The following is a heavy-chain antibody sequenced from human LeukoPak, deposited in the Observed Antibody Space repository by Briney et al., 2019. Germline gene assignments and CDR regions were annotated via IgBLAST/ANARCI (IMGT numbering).Heavy chain of an antibody. CDR1: GFTFDDYG. CDR3: ARGAHYDDYGGGYF. D-gene: IGHD4-23*01. CDR2: INWNGGST. J-gene: IGHJ4*02. V-gene: IGHV3-20*04. Sequence: GGSLRLSCAASGFTFDDYGMSWVRQAPGKGLEWVSGINWNGGSTGYADSVKGRFTISRDNSKNTLYLQMNSLRPEDTAVYYCARGAHYDDYGGGYFWGQGTLVTVSS.